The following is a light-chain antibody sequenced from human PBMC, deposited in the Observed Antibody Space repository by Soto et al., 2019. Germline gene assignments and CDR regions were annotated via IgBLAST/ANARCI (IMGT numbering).Light chain of an antibody. CDR2: PAS. V-gene: IGKV1-9*01. J-gene: IGKJ2*03. Sequence: DIQLTQSPSFLSASVGDRVTVSCRASQDISTSLAWFQQKAGKVPHLLVYPASTLQDGVPSRFSGSGSGTYFTLTINSLQAEDFATYYCQHLRTYPFSFGPGTKLDIK. CDR1: QDISTS. CDR3: QHLRTYPFS.